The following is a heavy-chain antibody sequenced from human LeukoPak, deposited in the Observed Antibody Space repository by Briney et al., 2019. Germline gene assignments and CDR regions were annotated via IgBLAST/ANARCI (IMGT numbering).Heavy chain of an antibody. CDR1: GFTFSSYA. CDR2: ISGSGGST. D-gene: IGHD4-23*01. V-gene: IGHV3-23*01. CDR3: AKDRPYGGNARNNWFDP. J-gene: IGHJ5*02. Sequence: GGSLRLSCTASGFTFSSYAMSWVRQAPGKGLEWVSAISGSGGSTYYADSVKGRFTISRDNSKNTLYLQMNSLRAEDTAVYYCAKDRPYGGNARNNWFDPWGQGTLVTVSS.